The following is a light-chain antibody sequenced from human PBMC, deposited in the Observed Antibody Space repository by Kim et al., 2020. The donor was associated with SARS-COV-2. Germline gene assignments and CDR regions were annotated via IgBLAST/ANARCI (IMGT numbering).Light chain of an antibody. J-gene: IGKJ4*01. CDR2: AAS. CDR1: QRVRHN. V-gene: IGKV3-15*01. Sequence: SVSPGGRATLSCRASQRVRHNVAWYQQKPGQAPRLLIHAASSRATTIPARFSGSGSGTDFPLTIPNVQSEDFAIYICQQYDSWPHTFGEGTKVEI. CDR3: QQYDSWPHT.